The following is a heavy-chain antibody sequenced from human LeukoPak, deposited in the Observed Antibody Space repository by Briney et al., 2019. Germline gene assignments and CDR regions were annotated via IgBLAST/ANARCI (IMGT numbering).Heavy chain of an antibody. V-gene: IGHV3-15*01. Sequence: PGGSLRLSCAASGFTFSSYGMHWVRQAPGKGLEWVGRIKSKTDGGTTDYAAPVKGRFTISRDDSKNTLYLQMNSLKTEDTAVYYCTTDERYYFDYWGQGTLVTVSS. CDR1: GFTFSSYG. D-gene: IGHD1-1*01. CDR3: TTDERYYFDY. CDR2: IKSKTDGGTT. J-gene: IGHJ4*02.